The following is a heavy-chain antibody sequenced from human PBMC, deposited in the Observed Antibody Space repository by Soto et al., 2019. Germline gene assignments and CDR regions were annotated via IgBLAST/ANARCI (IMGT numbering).Heavy chain of an antibody. D-gene: IGHD1-7*01. J-gene: IGHJ1*01. CDR1: GAYVSDFS. CDR3: ARESGENWTYEAH. V-gene: IGHV4-4*07. CDR2: ITGNGIT. Sequence: QVQQLESGPGLVKPWDTLSLTCTVSGAYVSDFSWSWIRQPAGKGLEWIGRITGNGITQYTPSFRSRVTMSMDTSRNQFSLILQSATAAATALYYCARESGENWTYEAHWGQGTLVTVSS.